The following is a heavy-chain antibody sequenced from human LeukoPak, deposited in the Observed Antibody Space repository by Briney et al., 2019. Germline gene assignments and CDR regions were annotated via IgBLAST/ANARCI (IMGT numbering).Heavy chain of an antibody. CDR2: INHSGST. CDR1: SGSFSGYY. J-gene: IGHJ5*02. D-gene: IGHD3-10*01. Sequence: PSETLSLTCAVYSGSFSGYYWSWIRQPPGKGLEWIGEINHSGSTNYNPSLKSRVTISVDTSKNQFSLKLSSVTAADTAVYYCARSGLVPYYYGSGSRRPYNWFDPWGQGTLVTVSS. CDR3: ARSGLVPYYYGSGSRRPYNWFDP. V-gene: IGHV4-34*01.